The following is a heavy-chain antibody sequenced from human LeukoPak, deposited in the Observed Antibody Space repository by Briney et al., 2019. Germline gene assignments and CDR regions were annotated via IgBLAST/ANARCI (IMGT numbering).Heavy chain of an antibody. CDR3: AANGYCGSDCYYYFDY. J-gene: IGHJ4*02. CDR2: IIPIFGTT. Sequence: SVKVSCKASGGIFRNLAISWVRQAPGQGLEWMGGIIPIFGTTNYAQKFQGRVTITADESTSTAYMELSSLRSEDTAMYYCAANGYCGSDCYYYFDYWGQGALVTVSS. D-gene: IGHD2-21*02. V-gene: IGHV1-69*13. CDR1: GGIFRNLA.